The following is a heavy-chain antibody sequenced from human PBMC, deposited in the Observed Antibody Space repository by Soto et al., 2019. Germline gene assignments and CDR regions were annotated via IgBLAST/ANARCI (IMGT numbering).Heavy chain of an antibody. J-gene: IGHJ4*02. CDR2: INHSGST. D-gene: IGHD3-16*01. Sequence: PSETLSLTCAVYGGSFSDYSWCWIRQPPGKGLEWIGEINHSGSTNYNPSLKSRVTISIDMTKNQFSLKLNSVTAADTAVYYCARVSSDLIKNPDGWGQGTRVTVSS. CDR3: ARVSSDLIKNPDG. CDR1: GGSFSDYS. V-gene: IGHV4-34*01.